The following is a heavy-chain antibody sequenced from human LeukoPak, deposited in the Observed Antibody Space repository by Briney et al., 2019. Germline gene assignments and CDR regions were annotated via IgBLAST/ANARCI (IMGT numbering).Heavy chain of an antibody. V-gene: IGHV3-30*18. CDR3: AKDLSNGYSIMVVTALEY. J-gene: IGHJ4*02. CDR1: GSTFSGYA. CDR2: ISYDGSNK. D-gene: IGHD2-21*02. Sequence: GGSLRLSCAASGSTFSGYAMHWVRQAPGKGLEWVAIISYDGSNKYYADSMRGRFTISRDNSMDTLYPQMNSLRAEDTAVYYCAKDLSNGYSIMVVTALEYWGQGTLVTVSS.